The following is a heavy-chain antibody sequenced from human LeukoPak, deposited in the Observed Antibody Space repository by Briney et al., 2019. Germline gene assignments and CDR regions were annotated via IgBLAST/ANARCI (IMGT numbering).Heavy chain of an antibody. CDR3: ARGGSPLPHYYYYYYMDV. V-gene: IGHV3-30*04. CDR1: GFTFSSYA. D-gene: IGHD2-15*01. Sequence: PGRSLRLSCAASGFTFSSYAMHWVRQAPGKGLGWVAVISYDGSNKYYADSVKGRFTISRDNSKNTLYLQMNSLRAEDTAVYYCARGGSPLPHYYYYYYMDVWGKGTTVTVSS. CDR2: ISYDGSNK. J-gene: IGHJ6*03.